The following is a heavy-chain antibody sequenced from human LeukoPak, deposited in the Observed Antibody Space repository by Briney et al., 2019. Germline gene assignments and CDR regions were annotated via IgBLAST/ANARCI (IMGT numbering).Heavy chain of an antibody. CDR3: ARGRSIAARPGYFQH. V-gene: IGHV1-46*01. J-gene: IGHJ1*01. CDR1: GYTFTSYY. Sequence: ASVEVSCKASGYTFTSYYMHWVRQAPGQGLEWMGIINPSGGSTSYAQKFQGRVTMTRDTSTSTVYMELNSLRSEDTAVYYCARGRSIAARPGYFQHWGQGTLVTVSS. CDR2: INPSGGST. D-gene: IGHD6-6*01.